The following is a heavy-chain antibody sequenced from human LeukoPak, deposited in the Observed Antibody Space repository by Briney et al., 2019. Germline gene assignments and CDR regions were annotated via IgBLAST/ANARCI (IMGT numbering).Heavy chain of an antibody. CDR1: GASISSGTYY. CDR3: ARDYYVRNPGYYFDY. V-gene: IGHV4-31*03. D-gene: IGHD4-23*01. J-gene: IGHJ4*02. CDR2: IFSSGST. Sequence: SETLSLTCTVSGASISSGTYYWSWIRQLPGKGLEWIGCIFSSGSTYQNPSLKSRVTISVDTSENQFSLKLNSVTAADTAVYYCARDYYVRNPGYYFDYWGQGTLLTVSS.